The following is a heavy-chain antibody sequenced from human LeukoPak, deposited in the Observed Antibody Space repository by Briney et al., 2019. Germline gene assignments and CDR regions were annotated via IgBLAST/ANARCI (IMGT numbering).Heavy chain of an antibody. CDR2: IWYDGSNK. CDR3: ARDEGYYDSSGMTSWGVGPSRFDP. D-gene: IGHD3-22*01. CDR1: GFTFSSYG. V-gene: IGHV3-33*01. Sequence: GRSLRLSCAASGFTFSSYGMHWVRQAPGKGLEWVAVIWYDGSNKYYADSVKGRFTISRDNSKNTLYLQMNSLRAEDTAVYYCARDEGYYDSSGMTSWGVGPSRFDPWGQGTLVTVSS. J-gene: IGHJ5*02.